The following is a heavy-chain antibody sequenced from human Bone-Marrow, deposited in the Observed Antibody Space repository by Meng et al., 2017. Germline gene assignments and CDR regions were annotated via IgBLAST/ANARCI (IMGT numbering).Heavy chain of an antibody. CDR2: ISSSGSTI. V-gene: IGHV3-48*03. Sequence: GESLKISCAASGFTFSSYEMNWVRQAPGKGLEWVSYISSSGSTICYADSVKGRFTISRDNAKNSLYLQMNSLRAEDTAVYYCARGPADDSSGYPDYWGQGTLVTVSS. CDR3: ARGPADDSSGYPDY. J-gene: IGHJ4*02. D-gene: IGHD3-22*01. CDR1: GFTFSSYE.